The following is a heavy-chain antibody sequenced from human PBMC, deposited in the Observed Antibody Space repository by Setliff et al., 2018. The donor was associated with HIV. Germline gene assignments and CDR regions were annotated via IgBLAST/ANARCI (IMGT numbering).Heavy chain of an antibody. V-gene: IGHV7-4-1*02. Sequence: ASVKVSCKASGYTFTTYAINWVRQAPGQGLEWMGWINTNTGNPTYAQVFAGRFVFSLDTSVSTAYLQISSLKAEDTAVYYCVRNYYDVWSLSFGGWFDPWGQGTLVTVSS. CDR2: INTNTGNP. J-gene: IGHJ5*02. D-gene: IGHD3-3*01. CDR3: VRNYYDVWSLSFGGWFDP. CDR1: GYTFTTYA.